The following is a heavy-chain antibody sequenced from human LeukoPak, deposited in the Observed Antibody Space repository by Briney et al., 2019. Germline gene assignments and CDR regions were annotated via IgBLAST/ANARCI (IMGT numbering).Heavy chain of an antibody. CDR3: ARHVWGEGYNS. J-gene: IGHJ5*02. V-gene: IGHV4-39*01. CDR2: IYYSGST. D-gene: IGHD1-14*01. CDR1: GGSISSSTYY. Sequence: SETLSLTCTVSGGSISSSTYYWGWIRQPPGKGLEWIGTIYYSGSTYYNTSLKSRFTKSVDTSKNQFSLKLSSVTAADTAVYYCARHVWGEGYNSWGQGTLVTVSS.